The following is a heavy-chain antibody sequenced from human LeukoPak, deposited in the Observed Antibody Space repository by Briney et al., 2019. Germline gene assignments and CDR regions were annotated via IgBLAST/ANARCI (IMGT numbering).Heavy chain of an antibody. CDR1: GFTFSNAW. D-gene: IGHD1-26*01. CDR2: IKSKTDGGTT. Sequence: GGSLRLSCAASGFTFSNAWMSWVRQAPGKGLEWVGRIKSKTDGGTTDYAAPVKGRFTISRDDSKNTLYLQMNSLKTEDTAVYYCTTDGIVGALLSDLLSWGQGTLVTVSS. CDR3: TTDGIVGALLSDLLS. V-gene: IGHV3-15*01. J-gene: IGHJ5*02.